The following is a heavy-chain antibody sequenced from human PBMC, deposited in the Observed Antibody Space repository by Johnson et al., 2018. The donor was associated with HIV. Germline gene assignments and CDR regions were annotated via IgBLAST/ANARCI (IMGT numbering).Heavy chain of an antibody. J-gene: IGHJ3*02. D-gene: IGHD1-26*01. CDR2: IYSGGST. CDR3: ARDRVGATTLDAFDI. V-gene: IGHV3-66*02. Sequence: VQLVESGGGLVQPGGSVRLSCAASGFTVSSNYMNWVRQAPGKGLEWVSVIYSGGSTYYADSVKGRFTISIDNSKNTLSLQMNSLRPEDTAVYYCARDRVGATTLDAFDIWGQGTMVTVSS. CDR1: GFTVSSNY.